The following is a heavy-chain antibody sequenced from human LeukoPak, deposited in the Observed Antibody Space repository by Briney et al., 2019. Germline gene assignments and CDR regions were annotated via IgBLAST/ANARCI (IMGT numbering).Heavy chain of an antibody. CDR2: IYYSGNT. CDR1: GGSISDYY. CDR3: AGEDYFDSSGYASWRFDI. V-gene: IGHV4-59*01. J-gene: IGHJ3*02. Sequence: PSETLSLTCTVSGGSISDYYGTWIRQPPGKGLEGIGHIYYSGNTIYNPSLKRRVTISVDTFKNQFSLKLTSVTTADTAVYYCAGEDYFDSSGYASWRFDIWGQGTMVTVSS. D-gene: IGHD3-22*01.